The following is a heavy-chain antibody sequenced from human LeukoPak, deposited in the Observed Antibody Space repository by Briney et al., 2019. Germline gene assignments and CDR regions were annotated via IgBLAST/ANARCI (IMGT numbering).Heavy chain of an antibody. Sequence: GGSLRLSCAASGFTFSRSAMTWVRQTPGKGLDWVSSISSSGDTYYADSVKGRFTISRDNSKNMLYLQMNSLRAEDTAVYYCVKGRISEDGLDFWGQGTLVTVSS. J-gene: IGHJ4*02. CDR1: GFTFSRSA. CDR3: VKGRISEDGLDF. CDR2: ISSSGDT. D-gene: IGHD6-13*01. V-gene: IGHV3-23*01.